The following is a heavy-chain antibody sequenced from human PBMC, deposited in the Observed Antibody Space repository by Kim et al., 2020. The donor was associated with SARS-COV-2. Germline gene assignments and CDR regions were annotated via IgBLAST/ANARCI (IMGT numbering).Heavy chain of an antibody. D-gene: IGHD3-10*01. J-gene: IGHJ4*02. CDR1: GGSFSGYY. Sequence: SETLSLTCAVYGGSFSGYYWSWIRQPPGKGLEWIGEINHSGSTNYNPSLKSRVTISVDTSKNQFSLKLSSVTAADTAVYYCASRPYGSGSYYLFDYWGQGTLVTVSS. CDR2: INHSGST. CDR3: ASRPYGSGSYYLFDY. V-gene: IGHV4-34*01.